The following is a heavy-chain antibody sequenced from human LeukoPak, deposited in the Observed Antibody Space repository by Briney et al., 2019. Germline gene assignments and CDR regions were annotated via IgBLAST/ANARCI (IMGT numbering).Heavy chain of an antibody. CDR3: AQRSRELLT. D-gene: IGHD1-26*01. CDR2: ISGSGGRT. J-gene: IGHJ5*02. Sequence: GGSLRLSCAASGFTFSSYVMSWVRQAPGKGLEWVSAISGSGGRTYYADSVKGRFAISRDNSKNTLFLQMNSLRAEDTAIYYCAQRSRELLTWGQGTLVTVSS. CDR1: GFTFSSYV. V-gene: IGHV3-23*01.